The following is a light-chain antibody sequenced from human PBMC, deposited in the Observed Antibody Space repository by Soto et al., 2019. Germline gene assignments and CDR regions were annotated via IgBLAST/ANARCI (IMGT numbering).Light chain of an antibody. CDR2: EVS. Sequence: QSALTQPASVSGSPGQSITISCTGTSSDVGSYNYVSWYQQHPGKAPKLMIYEVSDRPSGISSRFSGSKSGNTASLTISGLQTEDEADYYCSSYAGSYSYAFATGTKLTVL. V-gene: IGLV2-14*01. CDR1: SSDVGSYNY. CDR3: SSYAGSYSYA. J-gene: IGLJ1*01.